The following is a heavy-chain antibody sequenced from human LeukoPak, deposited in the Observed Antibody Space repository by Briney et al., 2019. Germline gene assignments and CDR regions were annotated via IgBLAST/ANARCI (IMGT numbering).Heavy chain of an antibody. V-gene: IGHV4-34*01. D-gene: IGHD1-26*01. J-gene: IGHJ4*02. CDR1: GGSFSGYY. Sequence: NPSETLSLTCAVYGGSFSGYYWSWIRQPPGKGLEWIGEINHSGSTNYNPSLKSRVTISVDTSKNQFSLKLSSVTAADTAVYYGARVIYRGRSFAYWGQGTLVTVSS. CDR3: ARVIYRGRSFAY. CDR2: INHSGST.